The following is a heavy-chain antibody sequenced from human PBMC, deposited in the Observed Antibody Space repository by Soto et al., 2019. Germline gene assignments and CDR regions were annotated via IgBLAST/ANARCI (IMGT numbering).Heavy chain of an antibody. CDR3: AKGGVGSTSNAFDI. Sequence: LRLSCAASGFTFRSYGMHWVRQAPAKGLEWVAVISYDGSNKYYADSVKGRFTISRDNSKNTLYLQMNSLRAEDTAVYYCAKGGVGSTSNAFDIWGQGTMVTVSS. CDR2: ISYDGSNK. J-gene: IGHJ3*02. CDR1: GFTFRSYG. V-gene: IGHV3-30*18. D-gene: IGHD1-26*01.